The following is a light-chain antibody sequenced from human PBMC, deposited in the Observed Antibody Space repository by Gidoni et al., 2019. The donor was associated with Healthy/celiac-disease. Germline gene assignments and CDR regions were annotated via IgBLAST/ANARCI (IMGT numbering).Light chain of an antibody. J-gene: IGLJ1*01. V-gene: IGLV2-8*01. CDR1: SSAVGGYNY. Sequence: QSALTQPPSASGSPGQSVPISCTGTSSAVGGYNYVSWYQQHPGKAPKLIIYEVSKRPSGCTDRFSGSKSGNTASLTVSGLQAEDEADYYCSSYAGSNNYVFGTETKVTVL. CDR2: EVS. CDR3: SSYAGSNNYV.